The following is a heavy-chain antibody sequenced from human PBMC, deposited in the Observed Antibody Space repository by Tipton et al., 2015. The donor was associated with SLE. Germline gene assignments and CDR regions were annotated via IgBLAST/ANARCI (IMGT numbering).Heavy chain of an antibody. V-gene: IGHV4-38-2*02. J-gene: IGHJ2*01. CDR3: AREWEGFGEFASWRYFDL. D-gene: IGHD3-10*01. Sequence: TLSLTCAVSGYSISSGYYWGWIRQPPGKGLEWIGSIYHSGSTYYNPSLKSRVTISVDTSKNQFSLKLSSVTAADTAVYYCAREWEGFGEFASWRYFDLWGRGTLVTVSS. CDR2: IYHSGST. CDR1: GYSISSGYY.